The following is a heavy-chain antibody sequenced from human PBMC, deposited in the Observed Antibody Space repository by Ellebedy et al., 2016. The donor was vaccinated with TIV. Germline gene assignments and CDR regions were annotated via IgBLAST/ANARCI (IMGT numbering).Heavy chain of an antibody. CDR2: ISTTGRYT. Sequence: GESLKISCAASGFTFNDYYMAWIRQAPGRGLEWLSDISTTGRYTNYADSVRGRFTISRDNANNSVYLQMNSLRAEDLAIYYCSRRPATTDVFDMWGQGTMVTVA. D-gene: IGHD1-14*01. J-gene: IGHJ3*02. CDR3: SRRPATTDVFDM. V-gene: IGHV3-11*06. CDR1: GFTFNDYY.